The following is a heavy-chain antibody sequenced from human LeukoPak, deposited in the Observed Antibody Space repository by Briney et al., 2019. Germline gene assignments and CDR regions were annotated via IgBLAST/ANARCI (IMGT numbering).Heavy chain of an antibody. J-gene: IGHJ3*02. CDR1: GXSISSYY. CDR2: IYYSGST. V-gene: IGHV4-59*01. Sequence: SETLSLTCTVSGXSISSYYWNWIRQPPGKGLEWIGYIYYSGSTNYNPSLKSRVTISVDTSKNQFSLKLSSVTAADTAVYYCARGDIVVVPAAPWAFDIWGQGTMVTVSS. CDR3: ARGDIVVVPAAPWAFDI. D-gene: IGHD2-2*01.